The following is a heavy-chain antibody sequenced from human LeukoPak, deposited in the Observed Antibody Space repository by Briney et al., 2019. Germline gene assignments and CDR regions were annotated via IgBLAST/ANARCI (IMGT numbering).Heavy chain of an antibody. CDR2: ISSSSSYI. J-gene: IGHJ4*02. CDR3: ASMNRLWLGEFDY. V-gene: IGHV3-21*04. Sequence: GGSLRLSCAASGFTFSSYSMNWVRQAPGKGLEWVSSISSSSSYIYYADSVKGRFTISRDNAKNSLFLQMNSLRAEDTAVYYCASMNRLWLGEFDYWGQGTLVTVSS. CDR1: GFTFSSYS. D-gene: IGHD3-10*01.